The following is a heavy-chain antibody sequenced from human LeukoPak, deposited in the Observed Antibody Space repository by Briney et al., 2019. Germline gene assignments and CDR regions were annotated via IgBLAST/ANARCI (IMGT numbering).Heavy chain of an antibody. V-gene: IGHV3-48*01. CDR2: ISSSSSTI. CDR1: GFTFSSYS. J-gene: IGHJ1*01. CDR3: ATYSSSNGREFQY. D-gene: IGHD2-2*01. Sequence: GGSLRLSCAASGFTFSSYSMNWVRQAPGKGLEWVSYISSSSSTIYYADSVKGRFTVSRDNAKNSLFLQMNSLRAEDTAVYYCATYSSSNGREFQYWGQGTLVTVSS.